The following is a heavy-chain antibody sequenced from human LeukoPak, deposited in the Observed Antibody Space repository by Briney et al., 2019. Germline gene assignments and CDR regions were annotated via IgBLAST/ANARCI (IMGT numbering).Heavy chain of an antibody. D-gene: IGHD4-11*01. CDR3: AKDPGNYRAEYYFDY. J-gene: IGHJ4*02. V-gene: IGHV3-23*01. Sequence: GGSLRLSCAASGYTVSSNYMSWVRQAPGKGLEWVSAISGSGGSTYYADSVKGRFTISRDNSKNTLYLQMNSLRAEDTAVYYCAKDPGNYRAEYYFDYWGQGTLVTVSS. CDR2: ISGSGGST. CDR1: GYTVSSNY.